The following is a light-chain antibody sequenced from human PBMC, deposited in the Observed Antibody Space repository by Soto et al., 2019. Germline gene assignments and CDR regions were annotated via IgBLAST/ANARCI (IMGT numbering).Light chain of an antibody. CDR2: GAS. J-gene: IGKJ1*01. Sequence: DIQMTQSPSSLSASVGDRVTITCRASQSISSYLNWYQQKPGKAPKLLIYGASRLQSGVPARFSGSGSGTDFTLTISSLQPEDFATYYCQQSYSSPLTFGLGTKVEIK. V-gene: IGKV1-39*01. CDR1: QSISSY. CDR3: QQSYSSPLT.